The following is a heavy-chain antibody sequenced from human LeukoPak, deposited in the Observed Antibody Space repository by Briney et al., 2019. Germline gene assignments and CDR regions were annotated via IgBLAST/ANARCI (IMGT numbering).Heavy chain of an antibody. Sequence: PGGSLRLSCAAAGFTFSDYYMSWIRQAPGKGLEWVSYISSSSSYKNYADSVKGRFTISRDNAKNSLYLQMNSLRAEDTAVYYCARVGGTGDGVYWGQGTLVTVSS. CDR3: ARVGGTGDGVY. CDR1: GFTFSDYY. CDR2: ISSSSSYK. J-gene: IGHJ4*02. V-gene: IGHV3-11*05. D-gene: IGHD7-27*01.